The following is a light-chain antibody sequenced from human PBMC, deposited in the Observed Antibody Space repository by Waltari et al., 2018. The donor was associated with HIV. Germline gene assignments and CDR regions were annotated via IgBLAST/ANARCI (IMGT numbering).Light chain of an antibody. CDR3: HQRRDWPPSVS. CDR1: QYISSH. Sequence: EIVLTQSPVTLSLSPGERATLSCRASQYISSHLAWYQQKPGKAPRLLISGASNRAAGIPARFSGSGSGTDCTLTITSLEPEDFAVYYCHQRRDWPPSVSFGGGTKVEIK. J-gene: IGKJ4*01. CDR2: GAS. V-gene: IGKV3-11*01.